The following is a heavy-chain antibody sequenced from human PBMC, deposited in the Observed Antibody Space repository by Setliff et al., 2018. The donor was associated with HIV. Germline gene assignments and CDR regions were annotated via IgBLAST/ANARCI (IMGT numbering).Heavy chain of an antibody. CDR2: INTDGSSI. D-gene: IGHD2-21*02. V-gene: IGHV3-74*01. CDR1: GFTFSNYW. J-gene: IGHJ3*01. CDR3: ASSNVVVVTASGSDAFDF. Sequence: GGSLRLSCVASGFTFSNYWMHWVRQAPGKGLVWVSRINTDGSSISHADSVKGRFTISRDNARNTLFLQMNSLRAEETAVYYCASSNVVVVTASGSDAFDFWVQGTMVTVSS.